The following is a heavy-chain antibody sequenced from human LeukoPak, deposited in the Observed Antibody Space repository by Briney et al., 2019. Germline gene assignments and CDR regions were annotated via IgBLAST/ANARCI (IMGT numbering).Heavy chain of an antibody. CDR1: GYTFTGYY. J-gene: IGHJ4*02. CDR3: AVNSNYVRYYFDY. CDR2: INPNSGGT. Sequence: ASVKVSCKASGYTFTGYYMHWVRQAPGQGLECMGRINPNSGGTNYAQKFQGRVTMTRDTSISTAYMELSRLRSDDTAVYYCAVNSNYVRYYFDYWGQGTLVTVSS. D-gene: IGHD4-11*01. V-gene: IGHV1-2*06.